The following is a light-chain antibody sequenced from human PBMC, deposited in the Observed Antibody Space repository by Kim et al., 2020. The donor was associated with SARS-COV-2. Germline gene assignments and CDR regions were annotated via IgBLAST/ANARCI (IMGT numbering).Light chain of an antibody. CDR1: DMGGRN. J-gene: IGLJ2*01. CDR3: QVWFRSTVV. CDR2: RDT. V-gene: IGLV3-9*01. Sequence: SVALGQTARITGGGDDMGGRNVPWYHKKPGQAPVLVIYRDTTRPAGIPERFSGSNSGNTATLTIDRAEAGDEADYYCQVWFRSTVVFGGGTQLTVL.